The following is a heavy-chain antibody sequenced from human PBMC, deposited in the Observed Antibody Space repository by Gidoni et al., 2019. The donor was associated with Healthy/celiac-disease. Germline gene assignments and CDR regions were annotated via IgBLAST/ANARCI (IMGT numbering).Heavy chain of an antibody. CDR3: TGASYYDFWSGYYRDY. V-gene: IGHV3-49*03. CDR2: IRSKAYGGTT. CDR1: GFTFGAYA. Sequence: EVQLVESGGGLVQPGRSLRLSCTASGFTFGAYAMSWFRQAPGKGLEWVGFIRSKAYGGTTEYAASVKGRFTISRDDSKSIAYLQMNSLKTEDTAVYYCTGASYYDFWSGYYRDYWGQGTLVTVSS. D-gene: IGHD3-3*01. J-gene: IGHJ4*02.